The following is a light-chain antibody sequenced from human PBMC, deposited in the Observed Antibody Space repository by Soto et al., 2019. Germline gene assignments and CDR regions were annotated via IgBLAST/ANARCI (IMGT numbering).Light chain of an antibody. J-gene: IGKJ1*01. CDR1: QGISNY. Sequence: DMQMTQSPSSLSASVGDRVTITSRASQGISNYLAWYQQQPGKVPKLLIYVASTLQSGVPSRFSGSVSGTDFTLTISSLQPEDVATYYCQKYNSAPWTFGQGTKVEIK. V-gene: IGKV1-27*01. CDR2: VAS. CDR3: QKYNSAPWT.